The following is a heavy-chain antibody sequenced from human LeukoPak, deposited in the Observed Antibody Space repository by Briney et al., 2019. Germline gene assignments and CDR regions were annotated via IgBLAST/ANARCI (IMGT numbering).Heavy chain of an antibody. D-gene: IGHD1-26*01. CDR3: ATTTIRLGY. J-gene: IGHJ4*02. CDR2: IYYSGTT. V-gene: IGHV4-39*07. Sequence: GSLRLSCAASGFTFSSHGMSWVRQPPGKGLEWIGSIYYSGTTYYNPSLKSRVTISVDTSKNQFSLKLSSVTAADTAVYYCATTTIRLGYWGQGTLVTVSS. CDR1: GFTFSSHGM.